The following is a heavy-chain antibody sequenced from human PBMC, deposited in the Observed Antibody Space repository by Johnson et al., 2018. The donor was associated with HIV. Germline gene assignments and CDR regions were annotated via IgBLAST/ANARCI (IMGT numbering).Heavy chain of an antibody. CDR1: GFTFVDYA. CDR3: AKDTYSHRLTVTESGFDI. Sequence: VTLAESGGGVVRPGGSPSLSRASSGFTFVDYAMHWVRQAPGKGLEWASGISWNRGSLAYADSVKGRFTISRDNAKNSLYVQMNSLRAEDTAVYYCAKDTYSHRLTVTESGFDIWGQGTMVTVSS. V-gene: IGHV3-9*01. D-gene: IGHD4-11*01. J-gene: IGHJ3*02. CDR2: ISWNRGSL.